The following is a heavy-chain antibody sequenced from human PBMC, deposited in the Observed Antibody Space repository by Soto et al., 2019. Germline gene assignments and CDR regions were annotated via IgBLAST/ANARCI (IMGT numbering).Heavy chain of an antibody. CDR1: GGTFSSFA. CDR3: AKDRAKTMVRGVLGWFGP. V-gene: IGHV1-69*01. J-gene: IGHJ5*02. CDR2: IIPIYGSP. D-gene: IGHD3-10*01. Sequence: QVQLVQSGAEVKNPGASVKVSCKASGGTFSSFAISWVRQAPGQGLEWMGGIIPIYGSPNYAQKFQGRLTIPADASTNIVYMELSDLTSEDTAVYFCAKDRAKTMVRGVLGWFGPWGQGTLVTISS.